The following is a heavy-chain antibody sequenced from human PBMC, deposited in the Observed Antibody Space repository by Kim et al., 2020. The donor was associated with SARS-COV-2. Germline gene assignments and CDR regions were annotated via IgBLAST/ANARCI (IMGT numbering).Heavy chain of an antibody. D-gene: IGHD3-10*01. Sequence: GGSLRLSCEASGFTVSSNYMSWVRQAPGKGLEWVSVIYSGGSTYYADSVKGRFTISRDNSKNTLYLQMNSLRAEDTAVYYCASPMVRAARAGNYYYGMDVWGQGTTVTVSS. J-gene: IGHJ6*02. CDR1: GFTVSSNY. CDR2: IYSGGST. CDR3: ASPMVRAARAGNYYYGMDV. V-gene: IGHV3-53*01.